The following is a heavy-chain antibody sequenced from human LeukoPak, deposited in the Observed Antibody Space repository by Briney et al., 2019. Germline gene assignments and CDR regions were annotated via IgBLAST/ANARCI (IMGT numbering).Heavy chain of an antibody. D-gene: IGHD6-25*01. V-gene: IGHV5-51*01. Sequence: GESLKISCKGSGYSFINYWVAWVRQMPGKGLEWMGAMYPGDSNIRYSPSFQGQVTISADKSITTAYLQWSSLKASDSAMYYCARRPMYSSGRAIGFDTWGQGAMVTVSP. CDR1: GYSFINYW. CDR3: ARRPMYSSGRAIGFDT. CDR2: MYPGDSNI. J-gene: IGHJ3*02.